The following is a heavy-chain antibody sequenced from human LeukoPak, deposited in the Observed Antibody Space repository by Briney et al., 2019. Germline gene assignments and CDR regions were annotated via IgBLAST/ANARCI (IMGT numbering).Heavy chain of an antibody. J-gene: IGHJ4*02. Sequence: PGGSLRLSCAASGFSFSDYYMSWIRQAPGKGLEWLTSITSGGRTIHNADSVKGRFTISRDNAKNSLYLQMNSLRAEDTAVYYCARGMITSGGAEYYYFDYWGQGTLVTVSS. CDR1: GFSFSDYY. CDR3: ARGMITSGGAEYYYFDY. CDR2: ITSGGRTI. D-gene: IGHD3-16*01. V-gene: IGHV3-11*01.